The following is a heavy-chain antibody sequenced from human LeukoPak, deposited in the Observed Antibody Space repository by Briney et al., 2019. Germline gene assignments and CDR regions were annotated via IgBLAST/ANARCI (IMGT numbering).Heavy chain of an antibody. CDR1: GLTLSSYW. CDR3: ARSRINLYYFDY. V-gene: IGHV3-7*01. CDR2: IKQDGSEK. J-gene: IGHJ4*02. Sequence: GGSLRLPCAASGLTLSSYWMSWVRQAPGKGLEWVANIKQDGSEKYYVDSVKGRFTISRDNAKNSLYLQMNSLGAEDTAVYYCARSRINLYYFDYWGQGTLVTVFS. D-gene: IGHD1-14*01.